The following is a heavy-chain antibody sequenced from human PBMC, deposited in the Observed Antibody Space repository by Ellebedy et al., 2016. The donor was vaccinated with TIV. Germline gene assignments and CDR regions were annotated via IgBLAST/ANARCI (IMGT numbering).Heavy chain of an antibody. J-gene: IGHJ4*02. D-gene: IGHD3-22*01. V-gene: IGHV1-69*13. CDR1: GYTFTSYY. CDR3: AGTHYYDNSGSDY. CDR2: TIPIFGTV. Sequence: ASVKVSCKASGYTFTSYYMQWVRQAPGQGLEWMGGTIPIFGTVKYAQKFQGRVTISADQSTSTGYMELNSLRSEDTAVYYCAGTHYYDNSGSDYWGQGTLVTVSS.